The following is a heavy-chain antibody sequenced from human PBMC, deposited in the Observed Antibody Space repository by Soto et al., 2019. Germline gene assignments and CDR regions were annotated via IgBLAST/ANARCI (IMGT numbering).Heavy chain of an antibody. J-gene: IGHJ4*02. Sequence: PSETLSLTCTVSGGSISSYYWTWIRQPPGKGLEWIGHIYYSGSTNYNPSLKSRVTISVDTSKNQFSLKLSSVTAADTAVYYCARRYSSGFDYWGQGTLVTVSS. CDR1: GGSISSYY. D-gene: IGHD6-19*01. V-gene: IGHV4-59*01. CDR3: ARRYSSGFDY. CDR2: IYYSGST.